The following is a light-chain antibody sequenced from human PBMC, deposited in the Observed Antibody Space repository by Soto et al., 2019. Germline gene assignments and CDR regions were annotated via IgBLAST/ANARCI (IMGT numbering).Light chain of an antibody. J-gene: IGLJ1*01. Sequence: QSALTQPPSVSGAPGQSVTISCTGSSANIGAAYNVDWYQQLPGTAPKLLIYGNNNRPSGVPARFSGSKSGTSGSLAIAGLQAEDEGDYYCQSYDSSLSGYVFGTGTKVTVL. CDR3: QSYDSSLSGYV. CDR1: SANIGAAYN. V-gene: IGLV1-40*01. CDR2: GNN.